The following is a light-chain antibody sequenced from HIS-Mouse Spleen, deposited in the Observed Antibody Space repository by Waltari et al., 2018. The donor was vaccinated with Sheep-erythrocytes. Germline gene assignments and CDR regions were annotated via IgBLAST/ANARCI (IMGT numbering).Light chain of an antibody. V-gene: IGLV2-23*01. Sequence: QSALTQPASVSGSPGQSITISCTGTSSDVGSYNLVSWYQHHPGKAPKRMIYEGSKRPSGVSNRLSGSKSGNTASLTISGLQAEDEADYYCCSYAGSSTPWVFGGGTKLTVL. CDR3: CSYAGSSTPWV. J-gene: IGLJ3*02. CDR1: SSDVGSYNL. CDR2: EGS.